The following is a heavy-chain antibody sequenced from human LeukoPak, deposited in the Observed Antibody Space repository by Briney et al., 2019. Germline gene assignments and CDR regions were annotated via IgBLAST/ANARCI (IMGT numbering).Heavy chain of an antibody. CDR2: IYYSGST. D-gene: IGHD3-16*01. CDR1: GGSISSGDYY. CDR3: ARDEGRVGGDAFDI. Sequence: PSQTLSLTCTVSGGSISSGDYYWSWIRQPPGKGLEWIGYIYYSGSTYYNPSLKSRVTISVDTSKNQFSLKLSSVPAADTAVYYCARDEGRVGGDAFDIWGQGTMVTVSS. J-gene: IGHJ3*02. V-gene: IGHV4-30-4*08.